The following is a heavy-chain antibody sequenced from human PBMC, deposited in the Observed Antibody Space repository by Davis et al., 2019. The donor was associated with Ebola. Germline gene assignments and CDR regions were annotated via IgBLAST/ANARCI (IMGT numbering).Heavy chain of an antibody. D-gene: IGHD6-13*01. CDR2: ISSSSSYI. CDR1: GFTFSSYS. J-gene: IGHJ4*02. CDR3: ARGVAAAGRGPY. V-gene: IGHV3-21*01. Sequence: GESLKISCAASGFTFSSYSMNWVRQAPGKGLEWVSSISSSSSYIYYADSVKGRFTISRDNAKNSLYLQMNSLSAEDTAVYYCARGVAAAGRGPYWGQGTLVTVSS.